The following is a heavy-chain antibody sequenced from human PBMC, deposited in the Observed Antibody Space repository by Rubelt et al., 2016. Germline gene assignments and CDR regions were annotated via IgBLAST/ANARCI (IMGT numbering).Heavy chain of an antibody. V-gene: IGHV3-48*03. CDR3: ARISWNYEGIGV. CDR2: ISASGSTI. Sequence: NWVRQAPGKGLEWVSYISASGSTINYADSVKGRFTISRDNAKNSLYLQMNSLRAEDTAVYYCARISWNYEGIGVWGQGTLVTVSS. J-gene: IGHJ4*02. D-gene: IGHD1-7*01.